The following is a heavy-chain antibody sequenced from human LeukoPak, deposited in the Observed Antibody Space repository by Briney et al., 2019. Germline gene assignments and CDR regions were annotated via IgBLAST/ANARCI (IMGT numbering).Heavy chain of an antibody. J-gene: IGHJ4*02. CDR1: GFPFSSYA. CDR2: ISGSGGST. D-gene: IGHD2-2*01. CDR3: AKDGYCSSTNCYPAPY. V-gene: IGHV3-23*01. Sequence: GSLRLSCAASGFPFSSYAMSWVRPAPGKGLEWVSAISGSGGSTYYADSVKGRFTISRDNSKNTLYLQMNSLRAEDTAVYYCAKDGYCSSTNCYPAPYWGQGTLVTVSS.